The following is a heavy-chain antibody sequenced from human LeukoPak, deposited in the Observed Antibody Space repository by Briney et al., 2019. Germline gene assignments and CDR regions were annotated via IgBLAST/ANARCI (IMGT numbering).Heavy chain of an antibody. V-gene: IGHV3-23*01. CDR1: GFTFSSYA. Sequence: PGGSLRLSCAASGFTFSSYAMSWVRQASGKGLEWVSAISGSGGSTYYADSVKGRFTISRDNSKNTLYLQMNSLRAEDTAVYYCAKDRIHGLATMTDYWGQGTLVTVSS. J-gene: IGHJ4*02. CDR3: AKDRIHGLATMTDY. CDR2: ISGSGGST. D-gene: IGHD5-24*01.